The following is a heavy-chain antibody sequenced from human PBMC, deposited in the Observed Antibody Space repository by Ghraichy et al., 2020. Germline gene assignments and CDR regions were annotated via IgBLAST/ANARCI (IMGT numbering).Heavy chain of an antibody. V-gene: IGHV3-74*01. CDR3: AREDRSGYSDY. J-gene: IGHJ4*02. CDR1: RFTFSSYW. D-gene: IGHD3-22*01. CDR2: INNDGSST. Sequence: GGSLRLSCAASRFTFSSYWMNWVRQAPGKGLVWVSRINNDGSSTSYADSVKGRFTISRDNAKNTLYMQMNSLRAEDTAIYYCAREDRSGYSDYWGQGTLVTVSP.